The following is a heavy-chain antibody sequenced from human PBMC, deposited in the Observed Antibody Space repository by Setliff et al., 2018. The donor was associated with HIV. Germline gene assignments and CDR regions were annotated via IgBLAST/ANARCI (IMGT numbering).Heavy chain of an antibody. CDR2: IQHDGTT. J-gene: IGHJ4*02. CDR3: IRGGGSFDY. CDR1: GFNVTSNY. V-gene: IGHV3-66*01. D-gene: IGHD5-12*01. Sequence: SLRLSCATSGFNVTSNYMNWVRQAPGRGLEWVSGIQHDGTTYYADSVKGRFSVSRDMSRNIAYLQMNSLKTEDTAVYSCIRGGGSFDYWGQGTLVTVSS.